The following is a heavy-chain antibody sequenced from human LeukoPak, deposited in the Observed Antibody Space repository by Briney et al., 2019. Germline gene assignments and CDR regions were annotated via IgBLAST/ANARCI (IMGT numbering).Heavy chain of an antibody. CDR1: GFTFSSYA. J-gene: IGHJ1*01. V-gene: IGHV3-23*01. CDR3: AKREEYDGFQH. D-gene: IGHD3-3*01. Sequence: GASLRLSCAASGFTFSSYAMSWVRQAPGKGLEWVSAISGSGGSTYYADSAKGRFTISRDNSKNTLYLQMNSLRAEDTAVCYCAKREEYDGFQHWGQGTLVTVSS. CDR2: ISGSGGST.